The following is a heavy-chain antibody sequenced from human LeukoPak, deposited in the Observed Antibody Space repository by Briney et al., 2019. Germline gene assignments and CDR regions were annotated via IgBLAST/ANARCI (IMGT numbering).Heavy chain of an antibody. Sequence: PGGSLRLSCAASGFTVSSNYMSWVRQAPGKGLEWVSVIYSGGSTYYADSVKGRSTISRDNSKNTLYLQMSSLRTADTAVYYCARDVGDEGNYWGQGTLVTVSS. V-gene: IGHV3-53*01. CDR2: IYSGGST. CDR3: ARDVGDEGNY. J-gene: IGHJ4*02. D-gene: IGHD3-16*01. CDR1: GFTVSSNY.